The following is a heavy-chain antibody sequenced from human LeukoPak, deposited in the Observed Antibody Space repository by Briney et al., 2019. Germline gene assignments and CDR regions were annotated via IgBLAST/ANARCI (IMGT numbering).Heavy chain of an antibody. Sequence: GGSLRLSCAASGFSFSSYAMSWVRQAPGKGLEWVSAISASGGNTYYADSVKGRFTISRDNSKNTLYLQMNSLRAEDTALYYCAKGWWRSSSPPHFDYWGQGTLVTVSS. D-gene: IGHD6-6*01. CDR2: ISASGGNT. CDR1: GFSFSSYA. J-gene: IGHJ4*02. V-gene: IGHV3-23*01. CDR3: AKGWWRSSSPPHFDY.